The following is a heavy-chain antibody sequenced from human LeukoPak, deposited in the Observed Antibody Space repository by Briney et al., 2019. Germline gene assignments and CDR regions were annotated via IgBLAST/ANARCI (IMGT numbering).Heavy chain of an antibody. Sequence: SETLSLTCAVYGGSFSGYYWSWIRQPPGKGLEWIGYIYYSGSTYYNPSLKSRVTISVDTSKNQFSLKLSSVTAADTAVYYCARQDYSGSPFDYWGQGTQVTVSS. CDR2: IYYSGST. V-gene: IGHV4-59*08. J-gene: IGHJ4*02. D-gene: IGHD1-26*01. CDR3: ARQDYSGSPFDY. CDR1: GGSFSGYY.